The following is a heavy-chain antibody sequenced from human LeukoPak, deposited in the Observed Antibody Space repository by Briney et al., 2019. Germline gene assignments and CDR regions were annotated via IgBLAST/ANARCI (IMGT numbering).Heavy chain of an antibody. Sequence: PSETLSLTCTVSGGSISSGDYYWSWIRQPPGKGLEWIGYIYYSGSTYYNPSLKSRVTISVDTSKNQFSLKLSSVTAADTAVYYCARVPIAAAEYYFDYWGQGTLVTVSS. CDR2: IYYSGST. CDR1: GGSISSGDYY. J-gene: IGHJ4*02. D-gene: IGHD6-13*01. V-gene: IGHV4-30-4*01. CDR3: ARVPIAAAEYYFDY.